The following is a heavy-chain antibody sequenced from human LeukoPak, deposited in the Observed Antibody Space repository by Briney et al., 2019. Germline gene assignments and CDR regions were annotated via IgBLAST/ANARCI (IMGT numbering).Heavy chain of an antibody. J-gene: IGHJ2*01. V-gene: IGHV3-30*02. CDR1: GFTFSSYG. CDR2: IRYDGSNK. Sequence: GGSLRLSCAASGFTFSSYGMHWVRQAPGKGLEWVAFIRYDGSNKYYADSVKGRFTISRDNSKNTLYLQMNSLRAEDTAVYYCARDQAPIVLMVYGPDWYFDLWGRGTLVTVSS. D-gene: IGHD2-8*01. CDR3: ARDQAPIVLMVYGPDWYFDL.